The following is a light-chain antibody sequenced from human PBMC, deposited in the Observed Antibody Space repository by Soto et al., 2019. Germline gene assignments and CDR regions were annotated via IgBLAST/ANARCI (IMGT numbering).Light chain of an antibody. CDR3: HQYGSSLKT. V-gene: IGKV3-20*01. J-gene: IGKJ1*01. Sequence: IVLTQSPCTLSLSPGESATLSWTASQSVSSSYLAWYQQKPGQAPRLLIYGASSRATGIPDRFSGSGSGTDFTLTISRLEPEDFAVYYCHQYGSSLKTFGQGSNVDI. CDR1: QSVSSSY. CDR2: GAS.